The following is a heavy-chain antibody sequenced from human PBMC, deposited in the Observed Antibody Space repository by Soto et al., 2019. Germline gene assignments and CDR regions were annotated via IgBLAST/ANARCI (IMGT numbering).Heavy chain of an antibody. CDR3: ARGTHIMITFGGVIVH. CDR2: ISYDGNNK. J-gene: IGHJ5*02. Sequence: GGSLRLSCAASGFTFSSYAMHWVRQAPGKGLEWVTVISYDGNNKYYADSVKGRFTISRDNSKNTLYLQMNSLRVEDTAVYYCARGTHIMITFGGVIVHWGQGTLVTVSS. V-gene: IGHV3-30-3*01. D-gene: IGHD3-16*01. CDR1: GFTFSSYA.